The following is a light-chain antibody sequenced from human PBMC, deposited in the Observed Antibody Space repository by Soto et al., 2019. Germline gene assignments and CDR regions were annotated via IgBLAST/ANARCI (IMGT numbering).Light chain of an antibody. CDR1: SSDVGGYNY. CDR3: SSYTNSNTLV. CDR2: DVS. Sequence: LTQPASVSGSPGQSITISCTGTSSDVGGYNYVSWYQQYPGKAHKLMIYDVSNRPSGVSDRFSGSKSGNTASLTISGLQAEDEADYYCSSYTNSNTLVFGTGTKVTVL. J-gene: IGLJ1*01. V-gene: IGLV2-14*01.